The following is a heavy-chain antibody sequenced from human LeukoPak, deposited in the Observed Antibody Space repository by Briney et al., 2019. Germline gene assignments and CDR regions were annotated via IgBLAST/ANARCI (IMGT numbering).Heavy chain of an antibody. CDR3: ARGPPTVTRKKQQRTFLDYFQH. J-gene: IGHJ1*01. CDR1: GGSFSGYY. Sequence: SETLSLTCAVYGGSFSGYYGSWIRQPPGKGLEWSGEINHSGSTNYNPSLKSRVTISVDTSKNHFSLKLSSVTAADTAVYYCARGPPTVTRKKQQRTFLDYFQHWGQGTLVTVSS. CDR2: INHSGST. D-gene: IGHD4-17*01. V-gene: IGHV4-34*01.